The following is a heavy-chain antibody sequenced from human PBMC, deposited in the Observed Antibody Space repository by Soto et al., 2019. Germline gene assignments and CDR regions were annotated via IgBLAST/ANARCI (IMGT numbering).Heavy chain of an antibody. CDR1: GYGFTSYG. Sequence: ASLKVPWKTYGYGFTSYGRTWVPQAPGQGLEWMGWISAYNGNTDYVQKLQGRVTMTTDTSTSTAYMELSSLRSEDTAVYYCARVNTMVRGFLAYYYGMDVWGQGTKVTVSS. CDR3: ARVNTMVRGFLAYYYGMDV. V-gene: IGHV1-18*01. D-gene: IGHD3-10*01. J-gene: IGHJ6*02. CDR2: ISAYNGNT.